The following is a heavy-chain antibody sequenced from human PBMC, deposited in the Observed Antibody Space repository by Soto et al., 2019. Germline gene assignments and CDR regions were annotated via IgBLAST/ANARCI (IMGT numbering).Heavy chain of an antibody. D-gene: IGHD6-19*01. CDR1: GYNFTKYW. CDR3: ARHVIAVAGALVN. J-gene: IGHJ4*02. CDR2: IYPGDSDT. V-gene: IGHV5-51*01. Sequence: GESLKISCKGSGYNFTKYWIGWVRQMPGKGPEWMGIIYPGDSDTRYSPSFQGQVIISADKSISTAYLQWSSLKASDTAMYYCARHVIAVAGALVNWGQGTLVTVSS.